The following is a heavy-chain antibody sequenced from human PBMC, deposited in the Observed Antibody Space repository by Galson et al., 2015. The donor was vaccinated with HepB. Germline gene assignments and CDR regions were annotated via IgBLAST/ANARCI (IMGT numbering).Heavy chain of an antibody. V-gene: IGHV3-15*01. D-gene: IGHD2-8*02. Sequence: SLRLSCAASGFPFNNAWMTWVRQAPGMGLEWVGRIKSKTAGETTDYAAPVKGRFTISRDDSKNRLYLQMNSLKPEDTAVYYCTTDVYYSTYWSWLDPWGQGTLVTVSS. CDR1: GFPFNNAW. CDR3: TTDVYYSTYWSWLDP. CDR2: IKSKTAGETT. J-gene: IGHJ5*02.